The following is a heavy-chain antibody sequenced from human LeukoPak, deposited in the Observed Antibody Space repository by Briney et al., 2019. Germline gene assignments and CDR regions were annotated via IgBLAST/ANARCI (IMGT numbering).Heavy chain of an antibody. D-gene: IGHD1-26*01. J-gene: IGHJ4*02. CDR2: FVPEDDET. V-gene: IGHV1-24*01. CDR1: GYTLTDLP. Sequence: GASVPVSCMDSGYTLTDLPIHWVRQAPGNGLEWMGGFVPEDDETVYAQMFQGRVTMTEDTSSDTASMELSSLRSEDTAVYYCATGTSGSYYVGIVRPIDYWGQGTLVTVSS. CDR3: ATGTSGSYYVGIVRPIDY.